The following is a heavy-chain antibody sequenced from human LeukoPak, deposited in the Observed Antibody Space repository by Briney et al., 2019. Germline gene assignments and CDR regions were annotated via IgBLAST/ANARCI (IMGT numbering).Heavy chain of an antibody. Sequence: GESLKISCQGSGYTFSNYWIAWARHMPGNGLEWMGIIYPGDSDTKYSPSFQGQVSISADKSINTAYLQWTRVKASDTAIYYCARLGTPYYYYYMDVWGRGTTVTVSS. V-gene: IGHV5-51*01. D-gene: IGHD1-1*01. CDR2: IYPGDSDT. CDR3: ARLGTPYYYYYMDV. J-gene: IGHJ6*03. CDR1: GYTFSNYW.